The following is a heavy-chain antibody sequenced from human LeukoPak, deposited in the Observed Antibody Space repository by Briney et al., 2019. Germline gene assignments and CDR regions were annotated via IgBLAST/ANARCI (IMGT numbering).Heavy chain of an antibody. D-gene: IGHD1-26*01. J-gene: IGHJ5*02. V-gene: IGHV1-2*02. Sequence: ASVKVSCKASGYTFTGYYMHWVRQAPGQGLEWMGWINPNSGGTNYAQKFQGRVTMTRDTSISTAYMELSRLRSDDTAVYYCARGGEYSGSYYATQYNWFDPWGQETLVTVSS. CDR3: ARGGEYSGSYYATQYNWFDP. CDR1: GYTFTGYY. CDR2: INPNSGGT.